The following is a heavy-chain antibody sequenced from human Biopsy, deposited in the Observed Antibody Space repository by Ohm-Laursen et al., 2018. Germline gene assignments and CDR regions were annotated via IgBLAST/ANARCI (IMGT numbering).Heavy chain of an antibody. V-gene: IGHV4-39*01. Sequence: GTLSLTCSVSGVSISSTTYYWGWIRQPPGKGLEWIGSIHYSGTTYYHASLRSRVTISVDKSKNQFSLKLTSVTAAETAVYYCARQGEWEHFADYWGQGTPVSVSS. CDR2: IHYSGTT. CDR1: GVSISSTTYY. J-gene: IGHJ4*02. CDR3: ARQGEWEHFADY. D-gene: IGHD1-26*01.